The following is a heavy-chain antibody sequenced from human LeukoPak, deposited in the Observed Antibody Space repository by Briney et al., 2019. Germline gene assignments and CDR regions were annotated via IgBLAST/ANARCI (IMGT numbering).Heavy chain of an antibody. V-gene: IGHV1-2*02. CDR3: ARVLGYYDFWSGYYWGGRGSAYYFDY. D-gene: IGHD3-3*01. J-gene: IGHJ4*02. Sequence: ASVKVSCKASGYTFSSYGISWVRQAPGQGLEWMGWINPNSGGTNYAQKFQGRVTMTRDTSISTAYMELSRLRSDDTAVYYCARVLGYYDFWSGYYWGGRGSAYYFDYWGQGTLVTVSS. CDR1: GYTFSSYG. CDR2: INPNSGGT.